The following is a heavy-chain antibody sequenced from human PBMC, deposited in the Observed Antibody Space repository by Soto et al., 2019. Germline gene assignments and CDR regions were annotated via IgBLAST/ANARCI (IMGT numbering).Heavy chain of an antibody. D-gene: IGHD6-19*01. CDR1: GYTFTSYA. V-gene: IGHV1-69*13. CDR3: ARELEFRAVAGGELDAFDI. Sequence: GASVKVSCKASGYTFTSYAISWVRQAPGQGLEWMGGIIPIFGTANYAQKFQGRVTITADESTSTAYMELSSLRSEDTAVYYCARELEFRAVAGGELDAFDIWGQGTMVTVSS. CDR2: IIPIFGTA. J-gene: IGHJ3*02.